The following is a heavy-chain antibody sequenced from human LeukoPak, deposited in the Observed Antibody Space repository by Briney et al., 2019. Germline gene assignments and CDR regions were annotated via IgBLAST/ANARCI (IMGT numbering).Heavy chain of an antibody. V-gene: IGHV4-34*01. CDR1: GGSFSGYY. Sequence: SETLSLTCAVYGGSFSGYYWSWIRQPPGKGLEWTGEINHSGGTNYNPSLKSRVTISVDTSKNQFSLNLSSVTAADTAVYYCASRLGTAMAGDYWGQGTLVTVSS. CDR2: INHSGGT. D-gene: IGHD5-18*01. J-gene: IGHJ4*02. CDR3: ASRLGTAMAGDY.